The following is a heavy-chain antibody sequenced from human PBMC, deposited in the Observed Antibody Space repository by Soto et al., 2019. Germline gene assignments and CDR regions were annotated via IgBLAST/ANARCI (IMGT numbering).Heavy chain of an antibody. Sequence: SETLSLTCTVSGGSISSSSFYWGWVRPPPGKGLEWIGSIYYSGSTYYNPSLKSRVTISVDTSKNQFSLKLSSVTAADTAVYYCARHNAGYDYVWGSYRHTYFDYWGQGTLVTVSS. J-gene: IGHJ4*02. V-gene: IGHV4-39*01. CDR1: GGSISSSSFY. CDR3: ARHNAGYDYVWGSYRHTYFDY. D-gene: IGHD3-16*02. CDR2: IYYSGST.